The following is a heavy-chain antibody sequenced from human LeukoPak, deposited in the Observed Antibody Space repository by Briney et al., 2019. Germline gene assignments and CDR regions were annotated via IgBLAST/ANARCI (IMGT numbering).Heavy chain of an antibody. CDR1: GFTVSSNY. CDR3: ANRKASDY. CDR2: IYSGGST. J-gene: IGHJ4*02. D-gene: IGHD2-2*01. V-gene: IGHV3-53*05. Sequence: PGGSLRLSCAASGFTVSSNYMSWVRQAPGKGLEWVSVIYSGGSTYYADSVKGRFTISRDNAKNSLYLQMNSLRAEDTAVYYCANRKASDYWGQGTLVTVSS.